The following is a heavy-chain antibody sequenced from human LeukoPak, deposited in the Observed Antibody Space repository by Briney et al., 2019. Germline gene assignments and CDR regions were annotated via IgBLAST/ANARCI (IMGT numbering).Heavy chain of an antibody. Sequence: GGSLRLSCAASGFTFSSYGTHWVRQAPGKGLEWVAFIRYDGSNKYYADSVKGRFTISRDNSKNTLYLQMNSLRAGDTAVYYCAKAPSYYYYYMDVWGKGTTVTISS. V-gene: IGHV3-30*02. J-gene: IGHJ6*03. CDR2: IRYDGSNK. CDR1: GFTFSSYG. CDR3: AKAPSYYYYYMDV.